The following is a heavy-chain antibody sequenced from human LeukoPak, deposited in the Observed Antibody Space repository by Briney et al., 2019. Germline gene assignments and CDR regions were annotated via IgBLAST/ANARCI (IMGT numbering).Heavy chain of an antibody. CDR3: ARDPHSGNYGNYYYYYMDV. Sequence: GGSLRLSCAASGFTFNTSGMSWVRQAPGKGLEWVSSITSTSSYIYYADSVKGRFTISRDNAKNSLYLQMNSLRAEDTALYFCARDPHSGNYGNYYYYYMDVWGKGTTVTISS. D-gene: IGHD1-26*01. V-gene: IGHV3-21*01. CDR2: ITSTSSYI. J-gene: IGHJ6*03. CDR1: GFTFNTSG.